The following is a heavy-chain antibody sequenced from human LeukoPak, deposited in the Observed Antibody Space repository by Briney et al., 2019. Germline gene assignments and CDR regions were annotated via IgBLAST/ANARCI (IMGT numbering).Heavy chain of an antibody. CDR1: GGSISSYY. CDR2: IYHSGST. Sequence: KPSETLSLTCTVSGGSISSYYWSWVRQPPGKGLEWVGYIYHSGSTNYNPSLKNRVTISVDTSKNQFSLKLSSVTAADTAVYYCARRNYGGNSGRYWYFDLWGRGTLVTVSS. V-gene: IGHV4-59*01. CDR3: ARRNYGGNSGRYWYFDL. J-gene: IGHJ2*01. D-gene: IGHD3-10*01.